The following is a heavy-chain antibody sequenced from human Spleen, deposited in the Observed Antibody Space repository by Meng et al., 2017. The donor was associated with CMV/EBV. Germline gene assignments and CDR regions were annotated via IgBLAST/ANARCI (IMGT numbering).Heavy chain of an antibody. CDR3: ARDLGSGSYLPSDY. D-gene: IGHD1-26*01. J-gene: IGHJ4*02. CDR1: RFTFRSDE. CDR2: ISINGSSI. V-gene: IGHV3-48*03. Sequence: GESLKISCAASRFTFRSDEMIWVRQAPGKGLEWVSNISINGSSIYYADSVRGRFTISRDNAKNSLYLQMNSLRAEDTAVYYCARDLGSGSYLPSDYWGQGTLVTVSS.